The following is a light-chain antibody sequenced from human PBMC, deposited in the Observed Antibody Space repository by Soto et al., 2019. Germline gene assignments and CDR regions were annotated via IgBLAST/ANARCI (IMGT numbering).Light chain of an antibody. V-gene: IGLV1-47*01. Sequence: QSVLTQPPSASGTPGQRVTISCSGSSSNIGSNYVYWYQQLPGTAPKLLIYRNNQRPSGVPDRFSGSKSGTSASLAISGLRSEDEADYYCAAWDYSLSAFYVFGTGTKLTVL. CDR3: AAWDYSLSAFYV. CDR1: SSNIGSNY. J-gene: IGLJ1*01. CDR2: RNN.